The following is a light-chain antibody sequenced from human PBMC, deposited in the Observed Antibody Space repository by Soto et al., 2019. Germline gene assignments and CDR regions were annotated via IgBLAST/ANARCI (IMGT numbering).Light chain of an antibody. CDR1: QSISSN. CDR3: QQYYVWPFT. J-gene: IGKJ5*01. Sequence: DIEVAQTLDTLSVSQRERAAVSCRASQSISSNLAWYQQKPGQAPRLLIYGASTRATGIPARFSFIGSGTEFTLTISISQSEEFAFYDCQQYYVWPFTFGQGTRLEIK. CDR2: GAS. V-gene: IGKV3-15*01.